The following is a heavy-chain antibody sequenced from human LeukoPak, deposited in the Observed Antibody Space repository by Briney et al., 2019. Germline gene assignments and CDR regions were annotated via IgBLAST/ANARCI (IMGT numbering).Heavy chain of an antibody. J-gene: IGHJ4*02. Sequence: GSLRLSCAASGFTFSSYSMNWVRQAPGKGLEWVSSISSSRSYIYYADSVKGRFTISRDNAKNSLYLQMNSLRAEDTAVYYCARDLGDYFDYWGQGTLVTVSS. V-gene: IGHV3-21*01. D-gene: IGHD3-10*01. CDR3: ARDLGDYFDY. CDR2: ISSSRSYI. CDR1: GFTFSSYS.